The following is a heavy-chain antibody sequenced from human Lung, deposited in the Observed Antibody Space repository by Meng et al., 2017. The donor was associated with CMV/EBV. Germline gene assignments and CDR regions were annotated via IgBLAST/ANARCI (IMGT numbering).Heavy chain of an antibody. Sequence: QVRLQEPGPGPVKPSGTLSLSCGVSGVSISSNIRWTWVRQPPGKGLEWIGDIDDSGSTNYNPSLNRRISISLDKSKNHFSLKVNSVTAADTAVYYCARGKQDAWELLAYWGQGALVTVSS. D-gene: IGHD1-26*01. V-gene: IGHV4-4*02. CDR1: GVSISSNIR. CDR3: ARGKQDAWELLAY. J-gene: IGHJ4*02. CDR2: IDDSGST.